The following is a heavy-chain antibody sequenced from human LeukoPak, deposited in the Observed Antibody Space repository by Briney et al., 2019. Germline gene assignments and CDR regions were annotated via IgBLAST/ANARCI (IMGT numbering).Heavy chain of an antibody. Sequence: ASVKVSCKTSGYTFTDYGITWVRQAPGQGLEWVGWIRNDNGNREYAQKIQGRVSMTRDTSTSTAYMELRSLISDDTAVYYCARVTTVTTSPWSWGPKKIGQEVNWFDPWGQGTLVTVSS. CDR1: GYTFTDYG. D-gene: IGHD4-17*01. J-gene: IGHJ5*02. CDR3: ARVTTVTTSPWSWGPKKIGQEVNWFDP. CDR2: IRNDNGNR. V-gene: IGHV1-18*01.